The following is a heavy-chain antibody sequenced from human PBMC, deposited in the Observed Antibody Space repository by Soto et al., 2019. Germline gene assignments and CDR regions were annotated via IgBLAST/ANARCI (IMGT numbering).Heavy chain of an antibody. J-gene: IGHJ4*02. Sequence: PSETLSLTCAVSGGSISSSNWWSWVRQPPGKGLEWIGEIYHSGSTHNNPSLKSRVTMSVDTYTNQFSLKLNSVTAADTAVYYCTRHEGGAAADRPLDYWGQGTMVTVSS. V-gene: IGHV4-4*02. CDR3: TRHEGGAAADRPLDY. CDR2: IYHSGST. D-gene: IGHD6-13*01. CDR1: GGSISSSNW.